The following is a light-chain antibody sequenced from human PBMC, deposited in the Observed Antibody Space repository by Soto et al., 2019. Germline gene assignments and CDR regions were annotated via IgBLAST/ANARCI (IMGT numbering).Light chain of an antibody. V-gene: IGLV2-8*01. Sequence: QSVLTQPPSASGSPGQSVTISCTGTSSDVGGYNYVSWYQQHPGKAPKLMIYEVSKRPSGVPDRFSGSKSGNTASLTVSGGQAEDEADYYCSSYAVSNNLYVFGTGTKVTVL. CDR1: SSDVGGYNY. J-gene: IGLJ1*01. CDR2: EVS. CDR3: SSYAVSNNLYV.